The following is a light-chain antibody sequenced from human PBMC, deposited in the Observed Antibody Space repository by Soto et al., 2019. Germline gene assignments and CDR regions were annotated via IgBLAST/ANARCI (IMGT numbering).Light chain of an antibody. V-gene: IGKV3-20*01. CDR2: GAS. J-gene: IGKJ1*01. CDR1: QSISGT. Sequence: EIVLTPSPATLSVSPGGRATLSCRASQSISGTLAWYQQKPGQAPRLLIYGASTRATSFPDRFSGSGSGTDFTLTISRLEPEDFAVYYCQQYGTSPWTFGQGTKVDIK. CDR3: QQYGTSPWT.